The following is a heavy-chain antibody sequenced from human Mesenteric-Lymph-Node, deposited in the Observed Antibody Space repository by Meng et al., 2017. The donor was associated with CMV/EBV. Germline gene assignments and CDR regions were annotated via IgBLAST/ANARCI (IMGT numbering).Heavy chain of an antibody. CDR3: ARDSNWAWDY. CDR2: INYFGLDK. J-gene: IGHJ4*02. Sequence: GGSLRLSCAASGFTFSNYGIHWVRQAPGKGLEWISYINYFGLDKFYGDPVKGRVSISRDNFKNTVDLQMSRLRVEDTAVYYCARDSNWAWDYWGQGTLVTVSS. D-gene: IGHD7-27*01. CDR1: GFTFSNYG. V-gene: IGHV3-30*02.